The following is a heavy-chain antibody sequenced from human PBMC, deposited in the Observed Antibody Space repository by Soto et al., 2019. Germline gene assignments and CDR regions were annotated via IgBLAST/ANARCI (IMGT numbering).Heavy chain of an antibody. CDR3: ARLVGSYDFWSGYYINSLDP. J-gene: IGHJ5*02. CDR2: IYYSGST. D-gene: IGHD3-3*01. CDR1: GGSISSYY. Sequence: SETLSLTCTVSGGSISSYYWSWIRQPPGKGLEWIGYIYYSGSTNYNPSLKSRVTISVDTSKNQFSLKLSSVTAADTAVYYCARLVGSYDFWSGYYINSLDPWGQGTL. V-gene: IGHV4-59*01.